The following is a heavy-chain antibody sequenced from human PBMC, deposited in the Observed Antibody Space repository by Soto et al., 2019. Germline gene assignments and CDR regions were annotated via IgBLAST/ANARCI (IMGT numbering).Heavy chain of an antibody. Sequence: GGSMRLSCAASGFTFSDYGMHWVRQPPGKGLEWLASIWDDGDKKIYGDSVKGRFTASRDNSKGTLYLEMDSLRAEDTAVYYCTTWRSRFNFAYWGQGALVTVSS. J-gene: IGHJ4*02. D-gene: IGHD1-26*01. CDR1: GFTFSDYG. CDR2: IWDDGDKK. CDR3: TTWRSRFNFAY. V-gene: IGHV3-30*02.